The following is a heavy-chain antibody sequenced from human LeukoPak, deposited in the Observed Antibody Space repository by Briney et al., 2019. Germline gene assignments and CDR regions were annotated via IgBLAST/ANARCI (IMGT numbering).Heavy chain of an antibody. CDR3: AKDMPYFDWLKDDAFDI. D-gene: IGHD3-9*01. CDR1: GFTLSSYA. CDR2: ISGSGGST. V-gene: IGHV3-23*01. J-gene: IGHJ3*02. Sequence: GSLRLSCAASGFTLSSYAMSWVRQAPGKGLEWVSAISGSGGSTYYADSVKGRFTISRDNSKNTLYLQMNSLRAEDTAVYYCAKDMPYFDWLKDDAFDIWGQGTMVTVSS.